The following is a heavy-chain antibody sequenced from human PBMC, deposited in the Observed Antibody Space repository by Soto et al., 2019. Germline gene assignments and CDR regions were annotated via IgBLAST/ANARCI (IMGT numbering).Heavy chain of an antibody. J-gene: IGHJ4*02. CDR2: ISYDGSNK. D-gene: IGHD6-25*01. Sequence: PGGSLRLSCAGSGFTFSSYAVHWVRQAPGKGLEWVAVISYDGSNKYYADSVKGRFTISRDNSKNTLYLQMHNLRPEDTAVYYCARGSIIGPAAVWGQGTLVTVSS. CDR3: ARGSIIGPAAV. CDR1: GFTFSSYA. V-gene: IGHV3-30-3*01.